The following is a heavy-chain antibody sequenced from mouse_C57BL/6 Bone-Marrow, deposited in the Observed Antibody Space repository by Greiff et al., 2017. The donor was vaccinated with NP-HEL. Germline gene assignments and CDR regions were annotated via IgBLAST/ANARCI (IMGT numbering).Heavy chain of an antibody. V-gene: IGHV1-50*01. Sequence: QVQLKQPGAELVKPGASVKLSCKASGYTFTSYWMQWVKQRPGQGLEWIGEIDPSDSYTNYNQKFKGKATLTVDTSSSTAYMQLSSLTSEDSAVYYCARNYYGSSDYYAMDYWGQGTSVTVSS. CDR1: GYTFTSYW. J-gene: IGHJ4*01. CDR3: ARNYYGSSDYYAMDY. CDR2: IDPSDSYT. D-gene: IGHD1-1*01.